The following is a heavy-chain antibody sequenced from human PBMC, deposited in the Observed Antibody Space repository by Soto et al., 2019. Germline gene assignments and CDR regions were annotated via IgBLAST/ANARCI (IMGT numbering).Heavy chain of an antibody. Sequence: EVQLVESGGGLVQPGRSLRLSCAASGFTFDDYAMHWVRQVPGKGLEWVSGINWNSGSIGYADSVKGRFAISRDNAKNSLHLQMNSLRAEDTAFYYCASDLSGRADVWGQGTTVTVSS. J-gene: IGHJ6*02. D-gene: IGHD3-10*01. CDR1: GFTFDDYA. V-gene: IGHV3-9*01. CDR3: ASDLSGRADV. CDR2: INWNSGSI.